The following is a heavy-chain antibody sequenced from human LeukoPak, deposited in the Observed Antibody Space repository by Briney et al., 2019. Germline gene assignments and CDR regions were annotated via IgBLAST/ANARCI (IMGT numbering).Heavy chain of an antibody. D-gene: IGHD3-22*01. CDR1: GFTFSSYA. Sequence: PGGSLRLSCAASGFTFSSYAMHWVRQAPGKGLEWVAVISYDGSNKYYADSVKGRFTISRDNSKNMLYLQMNSLRAEDTAVYYCARADSSGESIDYWGQGTLVTVSS. CDR3: ARADSSGESIDY. CDR2: ISYDGSNK. J-gene: IGHJ4*02. V-gene: IGHV3-30-3*01.